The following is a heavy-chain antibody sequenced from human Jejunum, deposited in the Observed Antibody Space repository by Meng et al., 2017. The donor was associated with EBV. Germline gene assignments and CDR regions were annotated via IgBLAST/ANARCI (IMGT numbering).Heavy chain of an antibody. J-gene: IGHJ4*02. CDR2: ISYNTGNP. Sequence: QVQLVQSGSELREPXAPVKVSCKASGYIFTTYSMNWVRQAPGQGLEWMGYISYNTGNPSYAQGFTGRFVFSWDTSVNTAYLQISSLRAEDTAVYYCARDRRVGSYDYWGQGTLGTVSS. CDR3: ARDRRVGSYDY. CDR1: GYIFTTYS. D-gene: IGHD1-26*01. V-gene: IGHV7-4-1*02.